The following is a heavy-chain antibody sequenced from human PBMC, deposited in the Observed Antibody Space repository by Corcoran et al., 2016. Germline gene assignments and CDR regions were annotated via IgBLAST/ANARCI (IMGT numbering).Heavy chain of an antibody. V-gene: IGHV3-30*18. Sequence: QVQLVESGGGVVQPERSLRLSCAASGFTFSSYGMHWVRQAPGKGLEWVAVISYDGSNKYYADSVKGRFTISRDNSKNTLYLQMNSLRDEDTADYYCVKGFGAATTFFDYWGQGTLVTVSS. CDR1: GFTFSSYG. D-gene: IGHD2-15*01. CDR3: VKGFGAATTFFDY. J-gene: IGHJ4*02. CDR2: ISYDGSNK.